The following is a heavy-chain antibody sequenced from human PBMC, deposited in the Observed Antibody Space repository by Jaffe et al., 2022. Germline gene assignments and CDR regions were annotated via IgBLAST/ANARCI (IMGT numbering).Heavy chain of an antibody. CDR1: GFSFSGSA. D-gene: IGHD5-18*01. J-gene: IGHJ4*02. V-gene: IGHV3-73*02. Sequence: EVQLVESGGGLVQPGGSLTLSCAAPGFSFSGSAMHWVRQASGKGLEWIGRIRNKANNYATAYAASVKGRFTISRDDSKNTAYLQMNSLKTEDTAVYYCTSRLLRDTVMTDDYWGLGTLVTVSS. CDR3: TSRLLRDTVMTDDY. CDR2: IRNKANNYAT.